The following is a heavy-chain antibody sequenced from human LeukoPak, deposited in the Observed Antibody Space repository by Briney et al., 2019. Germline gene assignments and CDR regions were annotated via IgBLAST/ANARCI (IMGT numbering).Heavy chain of an antibody. D-gene: IGHD2-2*02. J-gene: IGHJ6*03. CDR1: GGSISSSSYY. Sequence: SETLSLTCTVSGGSISSSSYYWGWIRQPPGKGLEWIGSIYYSGSTYYNPSLKSRVTISVDTSKNQFSLKLSSVTAADTAVYYCARTPIVVVPAAIEGYYMDVWGKGTTVTVSS. V-gene: IGHV4-39*07. CDR3: ARTPIVVVPAAIEGYYMDV. CDR2: IYYSGST.